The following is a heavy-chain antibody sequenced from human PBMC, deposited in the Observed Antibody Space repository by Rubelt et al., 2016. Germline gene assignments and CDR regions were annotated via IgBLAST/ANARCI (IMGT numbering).Heavy chain of an antibody. J-gene: IGHJ5*02. D-gene: IGHD6-13*01. CDR1: GYTFTSYY. CDR3: ARNQYSSSWYLNP. V-gene: IGHV1-46*01. Sequence: QVQLVQSGAEVKKPGASVKVSCKASGYTFTSYYMHWVRQAPGQGLEWMGIINPSGGSTGYAQKFPGKATVTRDTSTSTVYMELSSLRPEDTAVYYCARNQYSSSWYLNPWGQGTLVTVSS. CDR2: INPSGGST.